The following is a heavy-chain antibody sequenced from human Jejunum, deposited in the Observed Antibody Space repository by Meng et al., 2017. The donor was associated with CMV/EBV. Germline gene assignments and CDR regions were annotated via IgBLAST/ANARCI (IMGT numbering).Heavy chain of an antibody. Sequence: SISSSKYYWGWIRQSPGKGLEWIGSIYYDGRTSFNPSLKNRLTITVDTSKNQLSLKLRSMTAADAAVYYCARHCEYSSAFGGLDNWGQGTLVTVSS. CDR1: SISSSKYY. CDR3: ARHCEYSSAFGGLDN. V-gene: IGHV4-39*01. D-gene: IGHD6-6*01. CDR2: IYYDGRT. J-gene: IGHJ4*02.